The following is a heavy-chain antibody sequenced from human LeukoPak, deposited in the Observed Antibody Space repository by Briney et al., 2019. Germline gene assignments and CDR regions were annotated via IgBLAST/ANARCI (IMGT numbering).Heavy chain of an antibody. D-gene: IGHD2-21*02. CDR1: GGTFSSYA. CDR2: IIPIFGTA. Sequence: GASVKVSCKASGGTFSSYAISWVRQAPGQGLEWMGGIIPIFGTANYAQKFQGRVTITADESTSTAYMELSSLRSEDTAVYYCATLPRVRGVVTAISGFDYWGQGTLVTVSS. CDR3: ATLPRVRGVVTAISGFDY. J-gene: IGHJ4*02. V-gene: IGHV1-69*13.